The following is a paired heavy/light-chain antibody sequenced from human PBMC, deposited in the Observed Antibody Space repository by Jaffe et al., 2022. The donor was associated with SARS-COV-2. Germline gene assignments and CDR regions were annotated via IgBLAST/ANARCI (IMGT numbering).Heavy chain of an antibody. CDR3: ARGGASLLAGFDY. CDR2: ISSNGGST. V-gene: IGHV3-64*01. D-gene: IGHD2-21*01. Sequence: EVQLVESGGGLVQPGGSLRLSCAASGFIFSTHAMHWVRQAPGKGLEYVSSISSNGGSTYYANSVKGRFTISRDNSENTLFLQMGSLRPEDMAVYYCARGGASLLAGFDYWGQGTLVTVSS. CDR1: GFIFSTHA. J-gene: IGHJ4*02.
Light chain of an antibody. V-gene: IGKV1-39*01. CDR1: QSISTY. J-gene: IGKJ4*01. Sequence: DIQMTQSPSSLSASVGDRVTITCRASQSISTYLNWYQQKPGKAPKVLIYAASTLQGGVPSRFSGSGSGTDFTLTISSLQPEDFATYYCQQSYRTPLTFGGGTKVEIK. CDR3: QQSYRTPLT. CDR2: AAS.